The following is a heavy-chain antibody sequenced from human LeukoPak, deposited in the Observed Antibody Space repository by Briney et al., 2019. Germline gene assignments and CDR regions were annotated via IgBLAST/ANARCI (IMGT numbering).Heavy chain of an antibody. J-gene: IGHJ4*02. CDR3: ARDGGGIAVAGPPGDY. D-gene: IGHD6-19*01. CDR2: ISAYNGNT. Sequence: ASVKVSCKASGYTFTSYGISWVRQAPGQGLEWMGWISAYNGNTNYAQELQGRVTMTTDTSTSTAYMELRSLRSDDTAVYYCARDGGGIAVAGPPGDYWGQGTLVTVSS. CDR1: GYTFTSYG. V-gene: IGHV1-18*04.